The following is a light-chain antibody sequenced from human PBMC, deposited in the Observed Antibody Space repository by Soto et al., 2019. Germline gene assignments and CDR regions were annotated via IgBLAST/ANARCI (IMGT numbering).Light chain of an antibody. Sequence: QSVLTQPAYVSGSPGQSITISCTGTSSDVGGYNYVSWYQQHPGKAPKLMIYEVSNRPSGVSNRFSGSKAGNTASLTISGLQAEDGADYYCSSYTSSSTLYVSGTGTRVTVL. CDR1: SSDVGGYNY. V-gene: IGLV2-14*01. CDR2: EVS. J-gene: IGLJ1*01. CDR3: SSYTSSSTLYV.